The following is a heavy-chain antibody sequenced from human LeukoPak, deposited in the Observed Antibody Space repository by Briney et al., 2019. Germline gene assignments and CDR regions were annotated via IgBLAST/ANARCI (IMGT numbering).Heavy chain of an antibody. J-gene: IGHJ4*02. Sequence: PSETLSLTCTISGSSITSVSHYWGWIRQPPGKGLEWIGDIYYTGSTYYSPSLRSRVTMSVHTSENQFSLRLNSVTAVDTAVYYCARRWGNIVGVTYEYWGQGTLVSVSS. CDR2: IYYTGST. CDR3: ARRWGNIVGVTYEY. V-gene: IGHV4-39*01. CDR1: GSSITSVSHY. D-gene: IGHD3-16*01.